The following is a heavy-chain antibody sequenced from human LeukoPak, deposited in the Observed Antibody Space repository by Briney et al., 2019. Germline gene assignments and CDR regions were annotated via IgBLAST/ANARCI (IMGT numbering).Heavy chain of an antibody. V-gene: IGHV4-59*12. J-gene: IGHJ4*02. Sequence: SETLSLTCTVSGGSISSYYWSWIRQPPGKGLEWIGYIYYSRSTNYNPSLKSRVTMSVDTSKNQFSLKLSSVTAADTAVYYCARDSGSYYGGEIFDYWGQGTLVTVSS. CDR3: ARDSGSYYGGEIFDY. D-gene: IGHD1-26*01. CDR2: IYYSRST. CDR1: GGSISSYY.